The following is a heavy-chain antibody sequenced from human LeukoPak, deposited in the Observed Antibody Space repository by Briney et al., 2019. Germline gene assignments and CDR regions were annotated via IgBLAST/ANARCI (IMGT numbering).Heavy chain of an antibody. CDR2: ISSSGSTI. CDR1: GFTFSSYE. D-gene: IGHD3-22*01. J-gene: IGHJ4*02. CDR3: AKEYYYDSSGYGDY. V-gene: IGHV3-48*03. Sequence: PGGSLRLSCAASGFTFSSYEMNWVRQAPGKGREWVSYISSSGSTIYYADSVKGRFTISRDNAKNTLYLQMNSLRAEDTAVYYCAKEYYYDSSGYGDYWGQGTLVTVSS.